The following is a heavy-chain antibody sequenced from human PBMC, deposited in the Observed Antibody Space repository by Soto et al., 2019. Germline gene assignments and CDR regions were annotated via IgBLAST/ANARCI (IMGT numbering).Heavy chain of an antibody. V-gene: IGHV4-30-2*06. J-gene: IGHJ4*02. CDR1: GGTMSDGGYS. Sequence: PWETVSLTCSVSGGTMSDGGYSWSWIRQSPGKGLHWLGYISHLDTTYYNPSFKSRLSLSIDKIRNQFSLSLSSRTAADKAVYYGARGGGYDSFDFWGQGIQVTVSS. CDR2: ISHLDTT. CDR3: ARGGGYDSFDF. D-gene: IGHD2-15*01.